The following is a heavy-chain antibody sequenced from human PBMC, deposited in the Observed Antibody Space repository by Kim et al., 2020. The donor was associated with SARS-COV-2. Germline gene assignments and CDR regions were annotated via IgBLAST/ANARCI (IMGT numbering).Heavy chain of an antibody. Sequence: GGSLRLSCAASGFTFSNYDMSWVRQAPGKGLEWVSTISASGLNTYFADSVRGRFTVSRDNFENTLYLQMNNLRVEDTAVYYCAKALSSKFFDYWGQGTLVTVSS. CDR2: ISASGLNT. CDR1: GFTFSNYD. J-gene: IGHJ4*02. V-gene: IGHV3-23*01. CDR3: AKALSSKFFDY. D-gene: IGHD6-13*01.